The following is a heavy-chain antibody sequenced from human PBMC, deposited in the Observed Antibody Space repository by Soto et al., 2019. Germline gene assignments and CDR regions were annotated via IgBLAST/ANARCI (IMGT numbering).Heavy chain of an antibody. J-gene: IGHJ3*02. CDR2: IYYSGST. CDR3: VSHRMTTVPTDAFDI. V-gene: IGHV4-59*12. D-gene: IGHD4-17*01. CDR1: GGSISSYY. Sequence: SETLSLTCTVSGGSISSYYWSWIRQPPGKGLEWIGYIYYSGSTNYNPSLKSRVTISVDTSKNQFSLKLSSVTAADTAVYYCVSHRMTTVPTDAFDIWGQGTMVTVSS.